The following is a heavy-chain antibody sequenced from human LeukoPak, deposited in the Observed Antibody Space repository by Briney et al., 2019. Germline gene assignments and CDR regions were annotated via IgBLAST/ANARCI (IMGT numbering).Heavy chain of an antibody. Sequence: PSETLSLTCTVSGGSISSYYWSWIRQPPGKGLEWIGYIYYSGNSNYNPSLNSRVTISVDTSKNQFSLRLSSVTAADTAIYCCARDLGYCSTASCYAWFDPWGQGTLVTVSS. J-gene: IGHJ5*02. V-gene: IGHV4-59*01. CDR2: IYYSGNS. CDR3: ARDLGYCSTASCYAWFDP. CDR1: GGSISSYY. D-gene: IGHD2-2*01.